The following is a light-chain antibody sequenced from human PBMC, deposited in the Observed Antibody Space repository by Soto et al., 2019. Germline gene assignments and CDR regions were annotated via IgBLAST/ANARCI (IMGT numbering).Light chain of an antibody. Sequence: AVLLNQSPSSFSASTGARATITCRASQDIHNYLAWYQQVPGKAPKLLLYSASILQTGVPSRFSGLGTGADFTLSIDGWQCQDCANYFCQHYNKYPGTFGQGTPVQ. CDR3: QHYNKYPGT. V-gene: IGKV1-8*01. CDR1: QDIHNY. CDR2: SAS. J-gene: IGKJ1*01.